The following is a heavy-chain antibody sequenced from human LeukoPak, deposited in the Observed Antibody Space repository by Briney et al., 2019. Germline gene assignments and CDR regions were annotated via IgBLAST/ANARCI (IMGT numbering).Heavy chain of an antibody. CDR1: GFTFSSYG. Sequence: GGSLRLSCAASGFTFSSYGMHWVRQAPGKGLEWVAVIWYDGSNKYYADSVKGRFTISRDNSKNTLYLQMNSLRAEDTAVYYCAKEASIAARKYYYYYMDVWGKGTTVTVSS. D-gene: IGHD6-6*01. CDR2: IWYDGSNK. J-gene: IGHJ6*03. CDR3: AKEASIAARKYYYYYMDV. V-gene: IGHV3-33*06.